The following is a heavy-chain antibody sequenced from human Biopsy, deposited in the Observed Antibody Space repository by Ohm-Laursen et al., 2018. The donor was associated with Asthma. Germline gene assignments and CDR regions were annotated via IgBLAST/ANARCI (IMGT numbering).Heavy chain of an antibody. V-gene: IGHV1-8*01. CDR2: MNPNSGNT. Sequence: SVKVSCKASRYTFTSYDINWVRQATGQGLEWMGWMNPNSGNTGYPQNFQGRVTMTRDTSISTAYMELRSLRSDDTAVYFCARAVDYSHYYGIDVWGQGTTVTVS. J-gene: IGHJ6*02. CDR3: ARAVDYSHYYGIDV. CDR1: RYTFTSYD. D-gene: IGHD3-10*01.